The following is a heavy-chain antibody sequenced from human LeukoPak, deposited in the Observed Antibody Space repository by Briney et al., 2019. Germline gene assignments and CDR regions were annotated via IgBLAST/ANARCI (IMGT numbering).Heavy chain of an antibody. CDR1: GFTFSDYY. V-gene: IGHV3-11*01. D-gene: IGHD2-15*01. J-gene: IGHJ4*02. CDR2: ISSSGSSK. Sequence: GGSLRLSCAASGFTFSDYYMSWIRQAPGKGLEWLSYISSSGSSKNYADSVKGRFTISRDNAKKSLYLQMNSLRAEDTGVYYCAREVVVVVAANTNRGQGTLVTVSS. CDR3: AREVVVVVAANTN.